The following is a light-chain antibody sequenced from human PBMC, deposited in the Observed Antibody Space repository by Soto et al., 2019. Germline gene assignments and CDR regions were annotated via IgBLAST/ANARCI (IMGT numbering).Light chain of an antibody. CDR2: DAS. J-gene: IGKJ2*01. CDR1: QSVSSY. Sequence: DIVLTQSPATLSLSPGERATLSCRASQSVSSYLAWYQQKPGQAPRLLIYDASNRATGIPARFSGSGSGTEVILTIISLEPEDFSVYYCQQRSNWPPYTFGQGTKLEIK. V-gene: IGKV3-11*01. CDR3: QQRSNWPPYT.